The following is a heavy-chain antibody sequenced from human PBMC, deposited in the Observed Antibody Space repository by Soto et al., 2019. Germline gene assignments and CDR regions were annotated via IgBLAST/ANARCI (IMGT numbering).Heavy chain of an antibody. J-gene: IGHJ6*02. Sequence: GGSLRLSCAASGFTFSSYAMSWVRQAPGKGLEWVSAISGSGGSTYYADSVKGRFTISRDNSKNTLYLQMNSLRAEDTAVYYCAKDQGAYCGGDCYSWYYYYGMDVWGQGTTVTVSS. CDR1: GFTFSSYA. CDR2: ISGSGGST. CDR3: AKDQGAYCGGDCYSWYYYYGMDV. V-gene: IGHV3-23*01. D-gene: IGHD2-21*02.